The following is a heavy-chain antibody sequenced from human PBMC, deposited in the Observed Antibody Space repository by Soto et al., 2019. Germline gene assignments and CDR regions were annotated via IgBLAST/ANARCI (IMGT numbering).Heavy chain of an antibody. D-gene: IGHD3-3*01. V-gene: IGHV3-23*01. CDR2: ISGSGGST. J-gene: IGHJ3*02. CDR1: GFTFSSYA. Sequence: GGSLRLSCAASGFTFSSYAMSWVRQAPGKGLECVSAISGSGGSTYYADSVKGRFTISRDNSKNTLYLQMGSLRAEDMAVYYCARDLGGRFLEWSRGAFDIWGQGTMVTVSS. CDR3: ARDLGGRFLEWSRGAFDI.